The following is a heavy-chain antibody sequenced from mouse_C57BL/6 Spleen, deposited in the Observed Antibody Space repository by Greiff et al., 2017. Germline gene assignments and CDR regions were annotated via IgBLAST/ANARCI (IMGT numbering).Heavy chain of an antibody. CDR3: AREGGGYYFDY. V-gene: IGHV5-4*01. CDR2: ISDGGSYT. D-gene: IGHD1-1*02. Sequence: EVQRLESGGGLVKPGGSLKLSCAASGFTFSSYAMSWVRQTPEQRLEWVATISDGGSYTYYPDNVKGRFTISRDNAKNNLYLQMSHLKSEDTAMYYCAREGGGYYFDYWGQGTTLTVSS. CDR1: GFTFSSYA. J-gene: IGHJ2*01.